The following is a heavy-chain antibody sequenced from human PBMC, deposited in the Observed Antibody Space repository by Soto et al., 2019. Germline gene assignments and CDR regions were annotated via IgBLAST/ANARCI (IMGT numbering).Heavy chain of an antibody. CDR1: GGSISGFY. Sequence: SETLSLTCTISGGSISGFYWGWIRQPPGKGLEWIGSIYYSGSTYYNPSLKSRVTISVDTSKNQFSLKLSSVTAADTAVYYCARHTPAISISDHWGQGTLVTVSS. CDR2: IYYSGST. V-gene: IGHV4-39*01. D-gene: IGHD2-15*01. J-gene: IGHJ4*02. CDR3: ARHTPAISISDH.